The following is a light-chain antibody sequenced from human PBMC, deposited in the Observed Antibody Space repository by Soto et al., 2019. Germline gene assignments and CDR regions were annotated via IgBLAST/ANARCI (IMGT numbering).Light chain of an antibody. J-gene: IGKJ5*01. CDR3: QQYNTWPPT. Sequence: EIVLTHSPATLSLSPWEIATLSCRASQSVGSHLAWYHHRPGQAPSLLIYDVSIRATGTPARFNGSGSGTEFTLTISSLQSEDFAVYYCQQYNTWPPTVGQGTRLEIK. V-gene: IGKV3-15*01. CDR1: QSVGSH. CDR2: DVS.